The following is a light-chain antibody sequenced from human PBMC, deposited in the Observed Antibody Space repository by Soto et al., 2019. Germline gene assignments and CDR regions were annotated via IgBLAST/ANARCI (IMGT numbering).Light chain of an antibody. V-gene: IGKV3-15*01. J-gene: IGKJ1*01. CDR2: GAS. Sequence: EIVMTQSPATLSVSPGERATLSCRASQSLYSNLAWYQQKPGQAPRLLIYGASTRATGIPARFSGSGSGTEFTLTINSLQSEDFAVYYCQQYSDWPTTFGQGTKVEIK. CDR3: QQYSDWPTT. CDR1: QSLYSN.